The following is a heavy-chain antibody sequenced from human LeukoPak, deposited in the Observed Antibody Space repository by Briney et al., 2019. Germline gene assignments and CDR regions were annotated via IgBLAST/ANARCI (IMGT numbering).Heavy chain of an antibody. Sequence: GGSLRLSCAASGFTFSDFAMTWVRQAPGKGLEWVSSIVGSSSTYYADSLKGRFTISRDNAKNSLYLQMNSLRAEDTAVYYCARIGAGSSRDYWGQGTLVTVSS. CDR2: IVGSSST. V-gene: IGHV3-69-1*01. CDR1: GFTFSDFA. CDR3: ARIGAGSSRDY. D-gene: IGHD6-13*01. J-gene: IGHJ4*02.